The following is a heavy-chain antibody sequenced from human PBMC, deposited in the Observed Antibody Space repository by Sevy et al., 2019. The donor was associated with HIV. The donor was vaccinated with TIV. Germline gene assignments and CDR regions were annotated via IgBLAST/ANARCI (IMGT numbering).Heavy chain of an antibody. Sequence: GGSLRLSCRVSGFSFQYSMNWVRQAPGKGLEWVSSISSSSNYIYYADSLKGRFTVSRDNAKNSVYLQMNSLRAEDTAVYYCARDRRELSYDSSGHSDAFDIWGQGTLVTVSS. D-gene: IGHD3-22*01. J-gene: IGHJ3*02. V-gene: IGHV3-21*01. CDR2: ISSSSNYI. CDR1: GFSFQYS. CDR3: ARDRRELSYDSSGHSDAFDI.